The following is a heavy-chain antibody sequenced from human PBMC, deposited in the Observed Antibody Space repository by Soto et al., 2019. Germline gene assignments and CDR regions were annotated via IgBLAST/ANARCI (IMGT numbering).Heavy chain of an antibody. V-gene: IGHV1-3*01. CDR1: GYTFSSYA. Sequence: ASVQVSCKASGYTFSSYAMHWLRQAPGQRLEWMGWINAGYGNTKSSQKFQDRVTISRDTSASTAYMELTSLRSEDTAVYYCARDTGDGPFDFWGQGTMVTVSS. CDR2: INAGYGNT. D-gene: IGHD7-27*01. CDR3: ARDTGDGPFDF. J-gene: IGHJ4*02.